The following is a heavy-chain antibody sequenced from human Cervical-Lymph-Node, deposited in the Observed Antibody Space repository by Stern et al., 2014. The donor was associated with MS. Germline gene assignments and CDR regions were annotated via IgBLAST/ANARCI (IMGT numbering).Heavy chain of an antibody. CDR3: ARGRGIALRPDY. Sequence: EMQLVESGAELKKPGESLRISCKGSGYTLTNTWIGWVRQMPGKGLEWMGIIYPGDSETRSSPSFQGQVTISADKSINTAYLQWSSLKASDTAMYYCARGRGIALRPDYWGQGTLVTVSS. CDR2: IYPGDSET. D-gene: IGHD6-13*01. J-gene: IGHJ4*02. CDR1: GYTLTNTW. V-gene: IGHV5-51*03.